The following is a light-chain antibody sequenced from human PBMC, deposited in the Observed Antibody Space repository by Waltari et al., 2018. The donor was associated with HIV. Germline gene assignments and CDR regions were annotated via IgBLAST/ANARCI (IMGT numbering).Light chain of an antibody. CDR1: SLRSYY. CDR3: NSRDTSGKHHWV. J-gene: IGLJ3*02. CDR2: GEN. V-gene: IGLV3-19*01. Sequence: SSELTQDPAVSVALGQTVRITCQGDSLRSYYASWYQQKPGQAPILVIYGENSRPSGIPDRFSGSSSGNKSSLTITGAQAEDEADYDCNSRDTSGKHHWVFGGGTKLTVL.